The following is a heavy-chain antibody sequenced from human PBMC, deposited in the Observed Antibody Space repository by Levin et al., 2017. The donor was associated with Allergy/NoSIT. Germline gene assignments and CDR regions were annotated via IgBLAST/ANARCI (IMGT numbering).Heavy chain of an antibody. CDR3: ARQYSYGLSDY. CDR2: IWYDGSNK. V-gene: IGHV3-33*01. D-gene: IGHD5-18*01. CDR1: GFTFSSYG. Sequence: GGSLRLSCAASGFTFSSYGMHWVRQAPGKGLEWVAVIWYDGSNKYYADSVKGRFTISRDNSKNTLYLQMNSLRAEDTAVYYCARQYSYGLSDYWGQGTLVTVSS. J-gene: IGHJ4*02.